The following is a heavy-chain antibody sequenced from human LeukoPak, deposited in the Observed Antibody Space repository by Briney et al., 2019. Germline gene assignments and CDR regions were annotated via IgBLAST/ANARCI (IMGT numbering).Heavy chain of an antibody. D-gene: IGHD2-2*01. CDR1: GYTFTSYD. V-gene: IGHV1-8*01. CDR2: MNPNSGNT. CDR3: AITGGRYCSSTSCADAFNI. J-gene: IGHJ3*02. Sequence: GASVKVSCKASGYTFTSYDITWVRQATGQGLEWMGWMNPNSGNTGYAQKFQGRVTMTRNTSISTAYMELSSLRSEDTAVYYCAITGGRYCSSTSCADAFNIWGQGTMVTVSS.